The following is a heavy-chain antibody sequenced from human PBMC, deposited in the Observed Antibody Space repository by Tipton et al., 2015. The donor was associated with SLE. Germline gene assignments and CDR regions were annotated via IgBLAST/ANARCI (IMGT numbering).Heavy chain of an antibody. CDR3: ARVGPGWFDP. J-gene: IGHJ5*02. CDR2: INHSGST. V-gene: IGHV4-34*01. CDR1: GGSFSGYY. Sequence: TLSLTCAVYGGSFSGYYWSWIRQPPGKGLEWIGEINHSGSTNYNPSLKSRVTISVDTSKNQFSLKLSSVTAADTAVYYCARVGPGWFDPWGQGTLVTVSS.